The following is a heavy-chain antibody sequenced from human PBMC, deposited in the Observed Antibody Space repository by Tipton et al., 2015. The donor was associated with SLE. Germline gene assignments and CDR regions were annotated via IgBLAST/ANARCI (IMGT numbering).Heavy chain of an antibody. V-gene: IGHV1-18*01. J-gene: IGHJ5*02. CDR1: GYTFFSYG. Sequence: QVQLVQSGAEVKKPGASVKVSCKASGYTFFSYGINWVRQAPGQGLEWMEWISGYNGNTKYAQKLQGRVTMTTDTSTNIVYMEFRSLRSDDTAVYYCARDSVEYGGFDPWGQGTLVTVSS. CDR3: ARDSVEYGGFDP. D-gene: IGHD2/OR15-2a*01. CDR2: ISGYNGNT.